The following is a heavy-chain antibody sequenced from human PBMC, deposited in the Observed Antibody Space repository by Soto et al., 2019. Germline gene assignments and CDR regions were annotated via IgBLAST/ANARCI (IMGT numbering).Heavy chain of an antibody. CDR1: GDSISSDDYY. J-gene: IGHJ4*02. CDR3: ARAHDYRAYALDF. D-gene: IGHD4-4*01. CDR2: FSYTGTT. Sequence: QVQLQESGPGVVKPSQTLSLTCTVSGDSISSDDYYWSWIRQPPGKGLEWIGYFSYTGTTSYNPSLKNRGLISVDTSKKKLTLKLTSVTAADTAVYYGARAHDYRAYALDFWCQGTLVTVSS. V-gene: IGHV4-30-4*01.